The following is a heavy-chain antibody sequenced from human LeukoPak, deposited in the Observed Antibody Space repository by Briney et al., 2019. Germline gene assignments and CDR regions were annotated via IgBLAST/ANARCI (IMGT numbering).Heavy chain of an antibody. J-gene: IGHJ4*02. V-gene: IGHV3-30*04. CDR3: ARRAGAYSHPYDY. CDR1: GFTFSTYA. D-gene: IGHD4/OR15-4a*01. Sequence: GGSLRLSCAASGFTFSTYALHWVRQAPGTGLEWVAVISFDGSNKYYADSVKGRFTISRDNSKNTLYLQMSSLRPEDTAVYYCARRAGAYSHPYDYWGQGTLVTVSS. CDR2: ISFDGSNK.